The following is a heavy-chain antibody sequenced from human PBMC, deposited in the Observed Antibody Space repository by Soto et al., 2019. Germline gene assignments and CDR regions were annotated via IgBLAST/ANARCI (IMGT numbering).Heavy chain of an antibody. J-gene: IGHJ6*02. V-gene: IGHV1-18*01. CDR3: ARGGSSRDYYYYGMDV. Sequence: ASVKVSCKASGYTFTSYGISWVRQAPGQGLEWMGWISAYNGNTNYAQKLKGRVTMTTDTSTSTAYMELRSLRSDDTAVYFCARGGSSRDYYYYGMDVWGQGTTVTVSS. CDR2: ISAYNGNT. CDR1: GYTFTSYG. D-gene: IGHD6-13*01.